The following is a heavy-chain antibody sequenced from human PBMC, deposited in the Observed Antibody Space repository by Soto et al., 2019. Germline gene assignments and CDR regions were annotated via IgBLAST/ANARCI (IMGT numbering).Heavy chain of an antibody. CDR2: IGISGDT. J-gene: IGHJ4*02. Sequence: PGGSLRLSCEASGFTFSKFDMHWVRQPTGKGLEWVSTIGISGDTYYAVSVKGRFTISRDNAKNSLSLQMNSLRAGDTALYFCARGQEVGAHFFDSWGQGTHVTVSS. V-gene: IGHV3-13*04. CDR1: GFTFSKFD. D-gene: IGHD2-15*01. CDR3: ARGQEVGAHFFDS.